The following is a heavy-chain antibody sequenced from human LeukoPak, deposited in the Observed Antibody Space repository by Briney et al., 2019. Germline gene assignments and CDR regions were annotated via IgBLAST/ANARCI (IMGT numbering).Heavy chain of an antibody. V-gene: IGHV4-34*01. CDR2: INHSGST. D-gene: IGHD1-26*01. J-gene: IGHJ5*02. CDR1: GGSISSGGYS. CDR3: ARGGKSGSYRDNWFDP. Sequence: SETLSLTCAVSGGSISSGGYSWSWIRQPPGKGLEWIGEINHSGSTNYNPSLKSRVTISVDTSKNQFSLKLSSVTAADTAVYYCARGGKSGSYRDNWFDPWGQGTLVTVSS.